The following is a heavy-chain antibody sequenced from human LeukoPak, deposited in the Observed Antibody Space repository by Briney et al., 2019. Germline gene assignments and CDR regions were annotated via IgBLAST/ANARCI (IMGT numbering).Heavy chain of an antibody. D-gene: IGHD2-2*01. CDR1: GGSFSGYY. Sequence: SETLSLTCAVYGGSFSGYYWSWIRQPPGKGLEWIGEINHSGSTNYNPSLKSRVTISVDTSKNQFSLKLSSVTAADTAVYYCARGRYCSSNSCLMDVWGKGTTVTVSS. CDR3: ARGRYCSSNSCLMDV. CDR2: INHSGST. V-gene: IGHV4-34*01. J-gene: IGHJ6*03.